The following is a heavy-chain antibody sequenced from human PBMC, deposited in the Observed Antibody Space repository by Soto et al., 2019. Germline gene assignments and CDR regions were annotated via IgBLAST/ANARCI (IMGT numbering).Heavy chain of an antibody. CDR1: GGTFSSYA. CDR2: IIPIFGTA. D-gene: IGHD3-10*01. J-gene: IGHJ4*02. V-gene: IGHV1-69*13. CDR3: ARGRPGAGEFDY. Sequence: SVKVSCKASGGTFSSYAISWVRQAPGQGLEWMGGIIPIFGTANYAQKFQGRVTITADESTSTAYMELSSLRSEDTAVYYCARGRPGAGEFDYWGQGTLVTVSS.